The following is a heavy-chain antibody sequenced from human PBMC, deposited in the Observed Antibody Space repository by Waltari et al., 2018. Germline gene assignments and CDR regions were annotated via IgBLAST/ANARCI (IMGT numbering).Heavy chain of an antibody. D-gene: IGHD3-10*02. J-gene: IGHJ6*03. CDR1: GGTFSSYA. V-gene: IGHV1-69*12. Sequence: QVQLVQSGAEVKKPGSSVKVSCKASGGTFSSYAISWVRQAPGQGLEWMGGIIPNFGTANYAQKFQGRVTITADESTSTAYMELSSLRSEDTAVYYCAACSGSYMIEYYYMDVWGKGTTVTISS. CDR3: AACSGSYMIEYYYMDV. CDR2: IIPNFGTA.